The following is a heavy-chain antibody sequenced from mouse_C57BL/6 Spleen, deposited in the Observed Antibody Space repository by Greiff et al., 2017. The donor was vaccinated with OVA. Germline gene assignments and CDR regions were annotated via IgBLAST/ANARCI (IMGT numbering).Heavy chain of an antibody. CDR3: ARQERGYYGYEGPFAY. CDR1: GYAFTNYL. V-gene: IGHV1-54*01. CDR2: INPGSGGT. D-gene: IGHD2-2*01. Sequence: QVQLKQSGAELVRPGTSVKVSCKASGYAFTNYLIEWVKQRPGQGLEWIGVINPGSGGTNYNEKFKGKATLTADKSSSTAYMQLSSLTSEDSAVYFCARQERGYYGYEGPFAYWGQGTLVTVSA. J-gene: IGHJ3*01.